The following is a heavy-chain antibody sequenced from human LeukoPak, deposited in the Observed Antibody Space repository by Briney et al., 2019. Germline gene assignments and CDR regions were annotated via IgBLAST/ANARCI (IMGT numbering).Heavy chain of an antibody. CDR3: ARVWSGYPIDY. V-gene: IGHV3-9*01. D-gene: IGHD3-3*01. Sequence: GGSLRLSCAASGFTFDDYAMHWVRQAPGKGLEWVSGISWNSGSIGYADSVKGRFAISRDNAKNSLYLQMNSLRAEDTAVYYCARVWSGYPIDYWGQGTLVTVSS. J-gene: IGHJ4*02. CDR2: ISWNSGSI. CDR1: GFTFDDYA.